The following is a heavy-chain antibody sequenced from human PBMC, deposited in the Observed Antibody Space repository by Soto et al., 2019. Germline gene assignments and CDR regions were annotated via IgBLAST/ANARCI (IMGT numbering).Heavy chain of an antibody. D-gene: IGHD3-22*01. CDR1: GFTVSSNY. J-gene: IGHJ1*01. CDR3: ARVRVESGYPEYFQH. Sequence: EVQLVESGGGLIQPGGSLRLSCAASGFTVSSNYMSWVRQAPGKGLEWVSVIYSGGSKYYADSVKGRFTISGYNSKNPLYLQMNCLIAEDTAVYYCARVRVESGYPEYFQHWGQGTLVTVSS. V-gene: IGHV3-53*01. CDR2: IYSGGSK.